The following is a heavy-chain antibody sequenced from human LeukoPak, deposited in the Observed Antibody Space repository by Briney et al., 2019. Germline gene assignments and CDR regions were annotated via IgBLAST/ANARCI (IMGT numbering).Heavy chain of an antibody. CDR1: GYNFTSYW. CDR2: IDPSDSYI. J-gene: IGHJ6*02. D-gene: IGHD5-12*01. Sequence: HGESLKISCKGSGYNFTSYWISWVRQMPGKGLEWMGRIDPSDSYINYSPSFQGQVTISADKSISTAYLQWSSLKASDTAMYYCAIYSGYDSYGMDVWGQGTTVTVSS. CDR3: AIYSGYDSYGMDV. V-gene: IGHV5-10-1*04.